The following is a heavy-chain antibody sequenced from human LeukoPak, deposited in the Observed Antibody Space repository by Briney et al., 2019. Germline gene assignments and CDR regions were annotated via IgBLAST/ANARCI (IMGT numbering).Heavy chain of an antibody. CDR3: ARDQLDFLNFDAFDI. D-gene: IGHD2/OR15-2a*01. V-gene: IGHV3-23*01. CDR1: GFTFSSYV. CDR2: ISGSGTTT. J-gene: IGHJ3*02. Sequence: GGSLRLSCAASGFTFSSYVMSWVRQAPGKGLEWVSGISGSGTTTYYADSVKGRFTISRDNSKNTLYLQMNSLRVEDTAVYYCARDQLDFLNFDAFDIWGQGTKVAVSS.